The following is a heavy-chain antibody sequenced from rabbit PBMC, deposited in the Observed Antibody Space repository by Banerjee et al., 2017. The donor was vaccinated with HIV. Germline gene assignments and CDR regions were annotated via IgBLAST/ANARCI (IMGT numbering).Heavy chain of an antibody. D-gene: IGHD6-1*01. Sequence: QSLEESGGDLVKPGASLTLTCTASGFSFSSGYYMCWVRQAPGKGLEWIACISAGYSGTTYYANWTKGRFTISKTSSTTVTLQMTSLTAADTATYFCAREGYYSVGYEGDTYAHGMDLWGQGTLVTVS. CDR2: ISAGYSGTT. CDR1: GFSFSSGYY. J-gene: IGHJ3*01. V-gene: IGHV1S40*01. CDR3: AREGYYSVGYEGDTYAHGMDL.